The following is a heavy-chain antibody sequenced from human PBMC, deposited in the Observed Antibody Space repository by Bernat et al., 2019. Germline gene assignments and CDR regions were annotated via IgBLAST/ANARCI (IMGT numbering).Heavy chain of an antibody. CDR3: ARYLKGLDP. CDR2: ISSSSSTI. V-gene: IGHV3-48*01. J-gene: IGHJ5*02. Sequence: EVQLVESGGDLVQPGGSLRLSCAISGFTFSSYSMNWVRQAPGKGLEWVSYISSSSSTIYYADSVKGRFTISRDNAKNSLYLQMNSLRAEDTAVYYCARYLKGLDPWGQGTLVTVSS. CDR1: GFTFSSYS.